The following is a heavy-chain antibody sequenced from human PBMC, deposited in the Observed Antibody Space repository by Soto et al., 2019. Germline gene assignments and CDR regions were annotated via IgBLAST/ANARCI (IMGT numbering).Heavy chain of an antibody. Sequence: SETLSLTCTVSGGSISSGDYYWSWIRQPPGKGLEWIGYIYYSGSTYYNPSLKSRVTISVDTSKNQFSLKLSSVTAADTAVYYCARGAQLYYDSSGYYRRYYFDYWGQGTLVTVSS. CDR2: IYYSGST. D-gene: IGHD3-22*01. J-gene: IGHJ4*02. CDR3: ARGAQLYYDSSGYYRRYYFDY. CDR1: GGSISSGDYY. V-gene: IGHV4-30-4*01.